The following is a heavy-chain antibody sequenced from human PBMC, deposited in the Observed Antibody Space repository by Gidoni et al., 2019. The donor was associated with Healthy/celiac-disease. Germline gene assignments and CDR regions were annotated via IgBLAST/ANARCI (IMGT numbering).Heavy chain of an antibody. CDR3: AREPYYAAGFDY. J-gene: IGHJ4*02. CDR1: GHSISRGYY. CDR2: IFPSGST. D-gene: IGHD3-3*01. Sequence: QVHLLESGPGPVKRSETLSLTCAVSGHSISRGYYWGWIGQPTGKGLEWIGSIFPSGSTYFNPSLKRQVTVSVDASKNQFSLKVSSVAAADMAVCYCAREPYYAAGFDYWGQGTLVTVSS. V-gene: IGHV4-38-2*02.